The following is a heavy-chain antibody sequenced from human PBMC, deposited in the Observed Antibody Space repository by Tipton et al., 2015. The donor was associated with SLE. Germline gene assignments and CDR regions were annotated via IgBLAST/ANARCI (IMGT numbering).Heavy chain of an antibody. J-gene: IGHJ6*03. CDR3: ARAYQGFWSGYLPIYNYMDV. D-gene: IGHD3-3*01. V-gene: IGHV4-61*02. Sequence: TLSLTCTVSGDSISSGSYYWSWIRQPAGKGLEWIGRIYSSGSTNYNPSLKSRVTLSVDTSKNHFSLNLSAVTAADTAVYYCARAYQGFWSGYLPIYNYMDVWGKGTTVTVSS. CDR2: IYSSGST. CDR1: GDSISSGSYY.